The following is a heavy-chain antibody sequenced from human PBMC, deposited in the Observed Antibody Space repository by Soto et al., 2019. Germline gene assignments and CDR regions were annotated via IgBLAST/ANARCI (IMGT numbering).Heavy chain of an antibody. CDR2: IYYSGST. CDR3: ARSKAGSSSVGKYGMDV. CDR1: GGSISSYY. D-gene: IGHD6-6*01. J-gene: IGHJ6*02. Sequence: NPSETLSLTCAVSGGSISSYYWSWIRQPPGKGLEWIGYIYYSGSTNYNPSLKSRVTISVDTSKNQFSLKLSSVTAADTAVYYCARSKAGSSSVGKYGMDVWGQGTTVTVSS. V-gene: IGHV4-59*01.